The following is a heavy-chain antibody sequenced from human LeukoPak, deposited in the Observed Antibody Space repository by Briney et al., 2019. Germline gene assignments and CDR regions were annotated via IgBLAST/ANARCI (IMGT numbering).Heavy chain of an antibody. J-gene: IGHJ4*02. CDR2: IYYTGTT. CDR1: DGSISSYY. D-gene: IGHD3-22*01. V-gene: IGHV4-59*01. CDR3: ARWGHFDTSGYFVADY. Sequence: SETLSLTCTVSDGSISSYYWNWFRQPPGKGLEWIGHIYYTGTTHYNPSLQSRVSISIDTSKNQSSLKLRSVTAVDTAVYYCARWGHFDTSGYFVADYWGQGTLITVSS.